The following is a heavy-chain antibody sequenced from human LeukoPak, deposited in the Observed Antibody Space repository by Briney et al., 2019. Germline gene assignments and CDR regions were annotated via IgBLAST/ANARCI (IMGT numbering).Heavy chain of an antibody. Sequence: PGRSLRLSCAASGFTFEDYAMHWVRQAPGKGLEWVSYISSSSSTIYYADSVKGRFTISRDNAKNSLYLQMNSLRAEDTAVYYCARDWRGIAAADGYWGQGTLVTVSS. J-gene: IGHJ4*02. CDR3: ARDWRGIAAADGY. V-gene: IGHV3-48*01. CDR1: GFTFEDYA. D-gene: IGHD6-13*01. CDR2: ISSSSSTI.